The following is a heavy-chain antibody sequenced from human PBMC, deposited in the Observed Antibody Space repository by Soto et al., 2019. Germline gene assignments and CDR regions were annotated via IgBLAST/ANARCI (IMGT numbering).Heavy chain of an antibody. Sequence: GGSLRLSCAASGFTFSSYAMHWVRQAPGKGLEWVAVISYDGSNKYYADSVKGRFTISRDNAKNTLYLQMNSLRAEDTAVYYCAGFLGYCSGGCCDSIRYFFYGMYVRRKGSTVTVAP. J-gene: IGHJ6*04. CDR2: ISYDGSNK. D-gene: IGHD2-15*01. CDR1: GFTFSSYA. V-gene: IGHV3-30-3*01. CDR3: AGFLGYCSGGCCDSIRYFFYGMYV.